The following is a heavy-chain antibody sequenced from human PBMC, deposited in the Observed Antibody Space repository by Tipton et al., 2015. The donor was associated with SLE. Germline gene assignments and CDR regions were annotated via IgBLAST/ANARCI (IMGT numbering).Heavy chain of an antibody. Sequence: TLSLTCTVSVVSIRSYFWSWIRQPPGKGLELIGFVDNSGSAGYTPSLQSRVTISSDTSKKQLSLKLSSVTAADTAVYYCTRSGLEYVWGPDWGQGTLVTVSS. CDR1: VVSIRSYF. CDR3: TRSGLEYVWGPD. V-gene: IGHV4-59*01. CDR2: VDNSGSA. J-gene: IGHJ4*02. D-gene: IGHD3-16*01.